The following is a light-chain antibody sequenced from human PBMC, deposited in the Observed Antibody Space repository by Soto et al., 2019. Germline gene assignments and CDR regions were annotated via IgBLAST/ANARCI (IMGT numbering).Light chain of an antibody. V-gene: IGLV2-14*01. J-gene: IGLJ1*01. Sequence: QSVLTQPASVSGSPGQSVAISCSGTSSDVGAYNYVSWYQQHPGKAPKLLLSEVSNRPLGVSDRFFGSKSGNTASLTISGLQAEDEADYYCSSLTTRFTYVFGTGTKATV. CDR1: SSDVGAYNY. CDR2: EVS. CDR3: SSLTTRFTYV.